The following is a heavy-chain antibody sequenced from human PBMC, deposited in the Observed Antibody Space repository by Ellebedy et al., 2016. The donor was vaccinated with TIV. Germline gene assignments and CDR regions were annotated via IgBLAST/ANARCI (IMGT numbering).Heavy chain of an antibody. CDR2: INHSGST. CDR1: GGSFSGYY. V-gene: IGHV4-34*01. Sequence: SETLSLXXAVYGGSFSGYYWSWIRQPPGKGLEWIGEINHSGSTNYNPSLKSRVTISVDTSKNQFSLKLSSVTAADTAVYYCARGLGRWLQRIHAFDIWGQGTMVTVSS. CDR3: ARGLGRWLQRIHAFDI. J-gene: IGHJ3*02. D-gene: IGHD5-24*01.